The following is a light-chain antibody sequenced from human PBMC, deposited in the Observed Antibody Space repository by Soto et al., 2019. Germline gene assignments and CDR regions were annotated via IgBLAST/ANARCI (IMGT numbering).Light chain of an antibody. CDR2: AAF. Sequence: EIVLTQSPGILSLSPGERATLSCRATQSISSGHLAWYQLKPGQAPRLLIYAAFSRATGIPDRFSGSGSGTDFTLTISRLEPEGFALYYCQQYGSASRTFGQGTKVEIK. CDR1: QSISSGH. CDR3: QQYGSASRT. V-gene: IGKV3-20*01. J-gene: IGKJ1*01.